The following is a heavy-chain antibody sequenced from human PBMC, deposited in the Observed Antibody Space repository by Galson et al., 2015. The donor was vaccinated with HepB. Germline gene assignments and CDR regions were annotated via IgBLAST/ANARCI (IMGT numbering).Heavy chain of an antibody. V-gene: IGHV1-2*02. D-gene: IGHD3-10*01. CDR2: INPNSGGT. CDR3: ARDLWFGEFPAVGDYYYYGMDV. J-gene: IGHJ6*02. Sequence: SVKVSCKASGYTFTGYYMHWVRQAPGQGLEWMGWINPNSGGTNYAQKFQGRVTMTRDTSISTAYMELSRLRSDDTAVYYCARDLWFGEFPAVGDYYYYGMDVRGQGTTVTVSS. CDR1: GYTFTGYY.